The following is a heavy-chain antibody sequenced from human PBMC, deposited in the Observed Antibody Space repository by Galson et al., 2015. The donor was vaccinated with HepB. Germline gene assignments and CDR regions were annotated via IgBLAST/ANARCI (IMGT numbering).Heavy chain of an antibody. J-gene: IGHJ4*02. Sequence: SLRLSCAASGFTLRNYWMSWVRQAPGKGLEWVANINADGSEKYYVDSVRGRFTISRDNAENSVSLQMNSLRAEDTAVYYCARARRHSTPDPHHFDCWGQGSLVTVSS. CDR1: GFTLRNYW. CDR3: ARARRHSTPDPHHFDC. D-gene: IGHD6-13*01. V-gene: IGHV3-7*01. CDR2: INADGSEK.